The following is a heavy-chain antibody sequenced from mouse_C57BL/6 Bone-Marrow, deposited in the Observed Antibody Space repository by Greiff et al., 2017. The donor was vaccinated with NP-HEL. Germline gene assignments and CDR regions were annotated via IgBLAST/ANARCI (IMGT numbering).Heavy chain of an antibody. V-gene: IGHV1-19*01. J-gene: IGHJ1*03. CDR1: GCTFTDYY. CDR3: ARLRNYGSSYWYFDV. D-gene: IGHD1-1*01. CDR2: INPYNGGT. Sequence: EVKLQESGPVLVKPGASVKMSCKASGCTFTDYYMNWVKQSHGKSLEWIGVINPYNGGTSYNQKFKGKATLTVDKSSSTAYMELNSLTSEDSAVYYCARLRNYGSSYWYFDVWGTGTTVTVSS.